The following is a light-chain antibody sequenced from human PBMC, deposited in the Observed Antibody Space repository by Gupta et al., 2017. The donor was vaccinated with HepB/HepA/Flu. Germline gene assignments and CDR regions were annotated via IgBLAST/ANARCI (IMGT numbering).Light chain of an antibody. Sequence: QSALTQPASVSGSPGQSITISCTGTSSDIGNYNYVSWYQQHPYKAPKLIIYDVNNRPSGVSSRFSGSKSGNTTSLTISGLQAEDEAIYFCTLCRGGRNWMFGGGTKVTVL. CDR3: TLCRGGRNWM. CDR2: DVN. CDR1: SSDIGNYNY. V-gene: IGLV2-14*03. J-gene: IGLJ3*02.